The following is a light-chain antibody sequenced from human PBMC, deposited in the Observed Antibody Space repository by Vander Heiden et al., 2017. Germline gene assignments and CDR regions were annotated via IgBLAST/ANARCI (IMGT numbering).Light chain of an antibody. Sequence: DIQMTQSPSSLSASVGDRVTITGQASQDISNYLNWYQQKPGKAPKLLIYDASNLETGVPSRFSGSGSGTDFTFTISSLQPEDIATYYCQQYDNPLTFGGGTKVEIK. CDR1: QDISNY. CDR3: QQYDNPLT. V-gene: IGKV1-33*01. J-gene: IGKJ4*01. CDR2: DAS.